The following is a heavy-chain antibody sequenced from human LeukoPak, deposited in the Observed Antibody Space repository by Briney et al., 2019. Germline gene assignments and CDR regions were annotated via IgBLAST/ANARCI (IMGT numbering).Heavy chain of an antibody. Sequence: VSVKVSCKVSGYILSDLSLFWVRQAPGKGLEIMGGFDPEDGERIYTRKFQGRVSMTEDTDTDTAYMELRSLTSDDTAVYYCAIAASLDFWGQGTLVTVSS. D-gene: IGHD6-6*01. CDR3: AIAASLDF. CDR1: GYILSDLS. V-gene: IGHV1-24*01. CDR2: FDPEDGER. J-gene: IGHJ4*02.